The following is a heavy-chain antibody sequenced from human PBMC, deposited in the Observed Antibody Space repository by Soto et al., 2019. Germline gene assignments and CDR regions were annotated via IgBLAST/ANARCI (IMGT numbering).Heavy chain of an antibody. CDR2: INHSGST. CDR3: ARVLLTPNNWFDP. V-gene: IGHV4-34*02. J-gene: IGHJ5*02. Sequence: QPPPVGGRLVKPSGNLVPTCGVYCWALSGYYWGLVRPPPREGLEWIGEINHSGSTNYNPSLKSRVTISVDTSKNQFSLKLSSVTAADTAVYYCARVLLTPNNWFDPWGQGTLVTVSS. D-gene: IGHD2-15*01. CDR1: CWALSGYY.